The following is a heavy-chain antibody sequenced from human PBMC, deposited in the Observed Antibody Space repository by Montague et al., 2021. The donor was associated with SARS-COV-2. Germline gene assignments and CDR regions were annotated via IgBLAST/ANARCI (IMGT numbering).Heavy chain of an antibody. CDR2: IHHSGTT. V-gene: IGHV4-39*01. D-gene: IGHD2-2*01. CDR3: ARQGGPAGKHWFDP. Sequence: SETLSLTCTVSGGSVSGTSYYWAWIRQPPGKGLDWIVNIHHSGTTFYNLSLKSRVTISVDTSKNEVSLKLNSVTAADTAVYYCARQGGPAGKHWFDPWGQGTLVTVSS. CDR1: GGSVSGTSYY. J-gene: IGHJ5*02.